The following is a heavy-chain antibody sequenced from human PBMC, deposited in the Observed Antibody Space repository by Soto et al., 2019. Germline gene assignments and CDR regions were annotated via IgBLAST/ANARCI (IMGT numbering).Heavy chain of an antibody. CDR3: AREGNLGRWLQPLDF. CDR1: GDSISAYS. CDR2: IHYNGNT. V-gene: IGHV4-59*01. D-gene: IGHD5-12*01. J-gene: IGHJ4*02. Sequence: QVQLQVSGPGLVKPSETQSLTCTVSGDSISAYSWSWVRQPPGKGLEWIGNIHYNGNTKYNPSLKSRVTMSLATSKNQFSLRLISVTAADTAKYFCAREGNLGRWLQPLDFWGQGTLVTVSS.